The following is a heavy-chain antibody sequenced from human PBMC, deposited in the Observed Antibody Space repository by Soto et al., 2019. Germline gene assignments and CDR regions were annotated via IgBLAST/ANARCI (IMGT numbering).Heavy chain of an antibody. CDR2: IIPIFGTA. CDR1: GGTFSSYA. V-gene: IGHV1-69*13. D-gene: IGHD2-21*02. Sequence: SVKVSFRASGGTFSSYAISWVRQAPGQGLEWMGGIIPIFGTANYAQKFQGRVTITADESTSTAYMELSSLRSEDTAVYYCARDSCGGDCSSDYWGQGTLVTVSS. J-gene: IGHJ4*02. CDR3: ARDSCGGDCSSDY.